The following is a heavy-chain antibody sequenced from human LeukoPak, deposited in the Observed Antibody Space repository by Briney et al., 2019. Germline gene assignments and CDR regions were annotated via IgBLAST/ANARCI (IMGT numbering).Heavy chain of an antibody. D-gene: IGHD7-27*01. Sequence: SETLSLTCAVYGGSFSGYYWSWIRQPPGKGLEWIGEINHCGSTNYNPSLKSRVTISVDTSKNQFSLKLSFVTAADTAVYYCARLRTGDLTSGDYWGQGTLVTVSS. CDR2: INHCGST. J-gene: IGHJ4*02. V-gene: IGHV4-34*01. CDR3: ARLRTGDLTSGDY. CDR1: GGSFSGYY.